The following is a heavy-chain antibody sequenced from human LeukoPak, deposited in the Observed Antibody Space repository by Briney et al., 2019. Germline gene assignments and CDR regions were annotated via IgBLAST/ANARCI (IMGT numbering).Heavy chain of an antibody. D-gene: IGHD3-10*01. CDR2: VDPSGDIA. CDR1: GYTFIHYY. J-gene: IGHJ4*02. CDR3: ARDSFGVRGFDH. Sequence: WASVKVSCKTSGYTFIHYYMHWVRQASGEGFEWMGIVDPSGDIATYAQKFQGRVTLTSDTSTSTFYMELSSLRSEDTAIYYCARDSFGVRGFDHWGQGTPVTVSS. V-gene: IGHV1-46*01.